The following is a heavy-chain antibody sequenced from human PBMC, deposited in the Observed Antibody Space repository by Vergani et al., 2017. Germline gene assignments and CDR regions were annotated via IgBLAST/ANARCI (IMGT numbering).Heavy chain of an antibody. J-gene: IGHJ5*02. Sequence: QLQLQESGPGLVKPSQTLSLTCTVSGGSISSGGYYWSWIRQHPGKGLGWIGYIYYSGSTYYNPSLKSRVTISVDTSKNQFSLKLSSVTAADTAVYYCARDRKGEEYHPTFDPWGQGTLVTVSS. V-gene: IGHV4-31*03. CDR3: ARDRKGEEYHPTFDP. D-gene: IGHD2-2*01. CDR2: IYYSGST. CDR1: GGSISSGGYY.